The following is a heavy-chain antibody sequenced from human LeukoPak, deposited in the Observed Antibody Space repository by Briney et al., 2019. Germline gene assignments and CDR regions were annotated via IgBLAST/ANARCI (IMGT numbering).Heavy chain of an antibody. J-gene: IGHJ5*02. V-gene: IGHV4-30-2*01. Sequence: SQTLSLTCAVSGGSMSSGGYSWSWIRQPPGKGLEFIGYIHHSGNTYYIPSLKSRVTISVDRSKNQLSLKLTSVTAADTAVYFCAKMSSSSNWFGPWGQGTLVTVSS. CDR1: GGSMSSGGYS. CDR2: IHHSGNT. CDR3: AKMSSSSNWFGP. D-gene: IGHD6-6*01.